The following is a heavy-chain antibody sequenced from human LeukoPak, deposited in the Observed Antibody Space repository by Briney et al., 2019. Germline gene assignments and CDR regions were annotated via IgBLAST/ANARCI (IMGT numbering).Heavy chain of an antibody. CDR3: ARAPRDPPFTMVTYYYYCMDV. CDR1: GGSISSYY. D-gene: IGHD3-10*01. CDR2: IYTSGST. J-gene: IGHJ6*02. V-gene: IGHV4-4*07. Sequence: SETLSLTCTVSGGSISSYYWSWIRQPAGKGLEWIGRIYTSGSTNYNPSLKSRVTMSVDTSKNQFSLKLSSVTAADTAVYYCARAPRDPPFTMVTYYYYCMDVWGQGTTVTVSS.